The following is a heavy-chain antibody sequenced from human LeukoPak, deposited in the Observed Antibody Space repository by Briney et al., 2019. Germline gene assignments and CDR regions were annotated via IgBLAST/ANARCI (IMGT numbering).Heavy chain of an antibody. CDR3: ARDPSHDYGKGYFDY. CDR2: ISYDGSNK. D-gene: IGHD4-17*01. V-gene: IGHV3-30-3*01. Sequence: PGGSLRLSCAASGFTFSSYWMSWVRQAPGKGLEWVAVISYDGSNKYYADSVKGRFTISRDNSKNTLYLQMNSLRAEDTAAYYCARDPSHDYGKGYFDYWGQGTLVTVSS. J-gene: IGHJ4*02. CDR1: GFTFSSYW.